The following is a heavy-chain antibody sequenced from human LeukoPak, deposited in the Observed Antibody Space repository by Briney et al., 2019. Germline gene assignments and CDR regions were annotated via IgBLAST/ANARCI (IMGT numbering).Heavy chain of an antibody. CDR3: ARLGATSDY. V-gene: IGHV3-48*01. CDR2: ISSSSSTI. CDR1: GFTFSSYI. Sequence: GGSLRLSCAASGFTFSSYIMNWVRQAPGKGLEWVSYISSSSSTIYYADSVKGRFTISRDNSKNTLYLQMNSLRAEDTAVYYCARLGATSDYWGQGTLVTVSS. D-gene: IGHD1-26*01. J-gene: IGHJ4*02.